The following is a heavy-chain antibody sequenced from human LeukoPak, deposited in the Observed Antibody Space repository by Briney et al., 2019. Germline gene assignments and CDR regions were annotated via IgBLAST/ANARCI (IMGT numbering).Heavy chain of an antibody. CDR3: AKDSYDYGDLYYYYYYGMDV. D-gene: IGHD4-17*01. Sequence: GGSLRLSCSASGFTFSSFGMHWVRQAPGKGLEWVTLMSYDGNNKYSADSVRGRFTISRDNSKNTLYLQMNSLGAEDTAVYYCAKDSYDYGDLYYYYYYGMDVWGQGTTVTVSS. J-gene: IGHJ6*02. CDR1: GFTFSSFG. V-gene: IGHV3-30*18. CDR2: MSYDGNNK.